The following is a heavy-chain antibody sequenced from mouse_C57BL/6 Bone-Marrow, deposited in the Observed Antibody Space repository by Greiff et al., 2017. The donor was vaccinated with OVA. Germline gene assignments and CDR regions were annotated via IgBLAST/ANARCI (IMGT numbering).Heavy chain of an antibody. CDR3: ARAYCYAMDY. D-gene: IGHD1-1*01. J-gene: IGHJ4*01. Sequence: EVQLQESGGGLVKPGGSLKLSCAASGFTFSDYGMHWVRQAPEKGLEWVAYISSGRSTIYYADTVKGRFTISRDNAKNTLFLQMTSLRSEDTAMYYCARAYCYAMDYWGQGTSVTVSS. CDR2: ISSGRSTI. V-gene: IGHV5-17*01. CDR1: GFTFSDYG.